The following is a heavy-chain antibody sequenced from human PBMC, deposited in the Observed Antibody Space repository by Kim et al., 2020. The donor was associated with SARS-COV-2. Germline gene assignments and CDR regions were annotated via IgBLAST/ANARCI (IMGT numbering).Heavy chain of an antibody. CDR2: IIPIFGTA. J-gene: IGHJ5*02. V-gene: IGHV1-69*13. CDR1: GGTFSSYA. D-gene: IGHD2-2*02. Sequence: SVKVSCKASGGTFSSYAISWVRPAPGQGLEWMGGIIPIFGTANYAQKFQGRVTITADESTSTAYMELSSLRSEDTAVYYCARGYENPKLGYCSSTSCYTGWFDPWGQGTLVTVSS. CDR3: ARGYENPKLGYCSSTSCYTGWFDP.